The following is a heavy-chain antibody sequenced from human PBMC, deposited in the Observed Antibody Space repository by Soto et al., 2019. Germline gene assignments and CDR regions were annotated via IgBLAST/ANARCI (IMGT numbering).Heavy chain of an antibody. Sequence: QVQLVESGGGVVQPGRSLRLSCAASGFTFSSYGMHWVRQAPGKGLEWVAVIWYDGSNKYYADSVKGRFTISRDNSKNTLYMQMNSLRAEDTAGYYCARDKRGLYDYWGQGTLVTVSS. CDR2: IWYDGSNK. CDR3: ARDKRGLYDY. V-gene: IGHV3-33*01. CDR1: GFTFSSYG. J-gene: IGHJ4*02. D-gene: IGHD2-15*01.